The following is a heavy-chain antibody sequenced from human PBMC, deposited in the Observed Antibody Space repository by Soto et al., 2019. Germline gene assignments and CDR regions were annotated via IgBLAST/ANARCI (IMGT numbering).Heavy chain of an antibody. CDR1: GYTFTSYY. D-gene: IGHD2-2*02. CDR2: INPSGGST. Sequence: ASVKVSCKASGYTFTSYYMHWVRQAPVQGLEWMGIINPSGGSTSYAQKFQGRVTMTRDTSTSTVYMELSSLRSEDTAVYYCARDLGYCSSTSCYTGLDYYYGMDVWGQGTTVTVS. J-gene: IGHJ6*02. V-gene: IGHV1-46*01. CDR3: ARDLGYCSSTSCYTGLDYYYGMDV.